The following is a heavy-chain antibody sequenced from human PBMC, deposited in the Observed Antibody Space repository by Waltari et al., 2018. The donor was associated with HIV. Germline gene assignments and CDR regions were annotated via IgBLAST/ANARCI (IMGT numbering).Heavy chain of an antibody. V-gene: IGHV3-48*02. CDR2: ISSSSSTI. J-gene: IGHJ6*02. Sequence: EVQLVESGGGLVQPGGSLRLSCAASGFTFSSYSMNWVRQAPGKGLEWVSSISSSSSTIYYADSVKGRFTISRDNAKNSLYLQMNSLRDEDTAVYYCASMVRGVVYYYGMDVWGQGTTVTVSS. CDR3: ASMVRGVVYYYGMDV. CDR1: GFTFSSYS. D-gene: IGHD3-10*01.